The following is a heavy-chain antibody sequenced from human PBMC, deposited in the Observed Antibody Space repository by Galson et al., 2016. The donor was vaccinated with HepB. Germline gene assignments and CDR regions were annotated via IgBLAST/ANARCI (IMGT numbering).Heavy chain of an antibody. V-gene: IGHV3-11*04. CDR1: GFTFSDYY. D-gene: IGHD1-1*01. CDR3: ARGDYRVTTSGTYFDH. CDR2: ISSSGSTV. J-gene: IGHJ4*02. Sequence: SLRLSCAASGFTFSDYYMNWIRQAPGKGLEWISYISSSGSTVYYADSVKGRFTISRDNAKNSLSLQMNSLRAEDTAVYYCARGDYRVTTSGTYFDHWGQGTLVIVSS.